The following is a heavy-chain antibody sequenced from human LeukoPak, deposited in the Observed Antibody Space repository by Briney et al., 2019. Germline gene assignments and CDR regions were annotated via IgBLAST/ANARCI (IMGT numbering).Heavy chain of an antibody. CDR1: GGSISSGGYC. V-gene: IGHV4-31*03. CDR3: ARADNWNAFDY. D-gene: IGHD1-1*01. Sequence: PWESLSLTCSVSGGSISSGGYCWTWIRRRPGKGLDSIRSISYSGGTYDKPALKSRAAISVYSSKNQSSVKLSSVPAADTGVYYCARADNWNAFDYWGQGTLVTVSS. CDR2: ISYSGGT. J-gene: IGHJ4*02.